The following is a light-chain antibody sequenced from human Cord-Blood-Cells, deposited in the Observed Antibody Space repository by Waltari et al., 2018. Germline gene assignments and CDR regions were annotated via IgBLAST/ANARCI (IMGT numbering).Light chain of an antibody. CDR3: QQRSNGPIT. CDR1: KSVASY. Sequence: EIVLPQSPAPLSWSPGERATLSCRASKSVASYLAWYQQKPGQAPRLRIYDASNRATGIPARFSGSGSGTDFTLTISSLEPEDFAVYYCQQRSNGPITFGQGTRLEIK. CDR2: DAS. V-gene: IGKV3-11*01. J-gene: IGKJ5*01.